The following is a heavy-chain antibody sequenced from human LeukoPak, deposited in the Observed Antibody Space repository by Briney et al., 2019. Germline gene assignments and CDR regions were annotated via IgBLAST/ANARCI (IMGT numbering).Heavy chain of an antibody. J-gene: IGHJ6*03. CDR3: VRDRGPNLHYYIYV. CDR1: GGSFNNDY. CDR2: ISNNGGT. D-gene: IGHD1-7*01. Sequence: SETLSLTCSVSGGSFNNDYWSWIRQTPGKGLEWIGYISNNGGTIYSPSPKTRVTISVDASKNRFFLKLASVTAADTAVYFCVRDRGPNLHYYIYVWGKGTTVTVSS. V-gene: IGHV4-59*01.